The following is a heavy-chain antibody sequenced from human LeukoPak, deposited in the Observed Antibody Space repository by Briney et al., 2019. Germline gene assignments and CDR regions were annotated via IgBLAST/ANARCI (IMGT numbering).Heavy chain of an antibody. D-gene: IGHD2-15*01. CDR1: GFTFSSYW. J-gene: IGHJ4*02. Sequence: GGSLRLSCAASGFTFSSYWMSWVRQAPGKGLEWVANIKQDGSEKYYVDSVKGRFTISRDNAKNSLYLQMNSLRAEDTAVYYCARDMRYCSGGSCSFDYWGQGTLVTVSS. CDR3: ARDMRYCSGGSCSFDY. V-gene: IGHV3-7*01. CDR2: IKQDGSEK.